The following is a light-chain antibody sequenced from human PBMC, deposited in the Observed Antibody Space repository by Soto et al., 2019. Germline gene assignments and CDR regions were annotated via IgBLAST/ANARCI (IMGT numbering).Light chain of an antibody. Sequence: EIELTQSPATLSLSPGETATLSCRASQNVDKFLAWYQQRPGQPPRLLIFDSSTRATGVPARFSGSGSGTEFTLSISSLQSEDFAVYYCKQYKEWPPFTFGQGTRLEI. CDR3: KQYKEWPPFT. CDR1: QNVDKF. CDR2: DSS. V-gene: IGKV3-15*01. J-gene: IGKJ5*01.